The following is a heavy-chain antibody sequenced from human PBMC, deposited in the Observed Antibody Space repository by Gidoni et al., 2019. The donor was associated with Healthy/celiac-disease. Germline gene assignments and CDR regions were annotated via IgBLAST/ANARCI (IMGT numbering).Heavy chain of an antibody. CDR3: ARDRSHTATALAGMDV. J-gene: IGHJ6*02. V-gene: IGHV3-30-3*01. D-gene: IGHD5-18*01. CDR2: ISYDGSNK. CDR1: GFTFSSYA. Sequence: QVQLVESGGGVVQPGRSLRLSCAASGFTFSSYAMHWVRQAPGKGLEWVAVISYDGSNKYYADSVKGRFTISRDNSKNTLYLQMNSLRAEDTAVYYCARDRSHTATALAGMDVWGQGTTVTVSS.